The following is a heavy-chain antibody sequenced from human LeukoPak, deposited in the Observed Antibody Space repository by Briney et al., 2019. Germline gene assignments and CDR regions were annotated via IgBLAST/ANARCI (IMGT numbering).Heavy chain of an antibody. Sequence: PSQILSLTCAVAGGSLGNYYWSWIRQHAGKGLEWTGRIYTSGTTSYNPSLKSRVTMSIDTSKNQFSLKLSSVTAADTAVYYCARDRSRWPRLFDYWGQGILVTISS. CDR3: ARDRSRWPRLFDY. D-gene: IGHD6-19*01. V-gene: IGHV4-4*07. J-gene: IGHJ4*02. CDR1: GGSLGNYY. CDR2: IYTSGTT.